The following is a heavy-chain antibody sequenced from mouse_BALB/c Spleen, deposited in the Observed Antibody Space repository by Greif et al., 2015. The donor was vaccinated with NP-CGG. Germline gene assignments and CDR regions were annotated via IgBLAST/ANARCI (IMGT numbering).Heavy chain of an antibody. V-gene: IGHV5-12-1*01. CDR3: ARHGNDGFAY. J-gene: IGHJ3*01. Sequence: EVKLVESGGGLVKPGGSLKLSCAASGFAFSSYDMSWVRQTPEKRLEWVAYISSGGGSTYYPDTVKGRFTISRDNAKNTLYLQMSSLKSEDTAMYYCARHGNDGFAYWGQGTLVTVSA. D-gene: IGHD2-12*01. CDR2: ISSGGGST. CDR1: GFAFSSYD.